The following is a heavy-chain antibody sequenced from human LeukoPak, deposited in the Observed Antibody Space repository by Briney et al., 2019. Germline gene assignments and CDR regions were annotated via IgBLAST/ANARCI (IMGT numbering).Heavy chain of an antibody. V-gene: IGHV4-39*01. CDR1: GASISTTGSY. Sequence: SETLSLTCTVSGASISTTGSYWGWIRQPPGKGLEWIGTISYSGTTYYNPSLKSRVTTSVDTSKNQLSLKLDSVTAADTAVYYCARHFDFWGQGTLVTVSS. CDR2: ISYSGTT. CDR3: ARHFDF. J-gene: IGHJ4*02.